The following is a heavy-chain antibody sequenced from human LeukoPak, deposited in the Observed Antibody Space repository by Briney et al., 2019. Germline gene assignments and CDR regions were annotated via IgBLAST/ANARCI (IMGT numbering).Heavy chain of an antibody. CDR2: INPNSGGT. J-gene: IGHJ4*02. Sequence: GASVKVSCKASGYTFTGYYMHWVRQAPGQGLKWMGWINPNSGGTNYAQKFQGRVTMTRDTSISTAYMELSRLRSDDTAVYYCARGGYSSSWLARDYWGQGTLVTVSS. D-gene: IGHD6-13*01. CDR3: ARGGYSSSWLARDY. CDR1: GYTFTGYY. V-gene: IGHV1-2*02.